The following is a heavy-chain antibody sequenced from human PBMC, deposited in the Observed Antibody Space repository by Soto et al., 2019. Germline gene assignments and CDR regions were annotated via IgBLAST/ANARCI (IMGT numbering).Heavy chain of an antibody. CDR3: ARNPGRVVPAAIPYYYGMDV. CDR2: IYYSGST. Sequence: SETLSLTCSVSGGSISSSGYYWGWIHQPPGKGLEWIGSIYYSGSTYYNPSLKSRVTISVDTSKNQFSLKLSSVTAADTAVYYCARNPGRVVPAAIPYYYGMDVWGQGTTVT. J-gene: IGHJ6*02. D-gene: IGHD2-2*02. CDR1: GGSISSSGYY. V-gene: IGHV4-39*01.